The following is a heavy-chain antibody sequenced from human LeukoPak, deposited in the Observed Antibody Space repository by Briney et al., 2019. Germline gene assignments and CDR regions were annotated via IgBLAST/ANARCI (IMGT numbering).Heavy chain of an antibody. CDR2: IKSKTDGGTT. V-gene: IGHV3-15*01. CDR1: GFTVSSNY. D-gene: IGHD3-9*01. CDR3: TTDFEDYDILTGYYIGY. Sequence: PGGSLRLSCAASGFTVSSNYMSWVRQAPGKGLEWVGRIKSKTDGGTTDYAAPVKGRFTISRDDSKNTLYLQMNSLKTEDTAVYYCTTDFEDYDILTGYYIGYWGQGTLVTVSS. J-gene: IGHJ4*02.